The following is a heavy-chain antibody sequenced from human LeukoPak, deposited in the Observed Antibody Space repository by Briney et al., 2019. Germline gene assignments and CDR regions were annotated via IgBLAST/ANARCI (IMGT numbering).Heavy chain of an antibody. CDR1: GYSISSGYY. CDR3: AEYATGYYNAFDI. V-gene: IGHV4-38-2*02. Sequence: PSETLSLTCTVSGYSISSGYYWGWIRQRPGKGLEWIGSIYHSGSTYYNPSLKSRVTISVDTSKNQFSLKLSSVTAADTAVYYCAEYATGYYNAFDIWGQGTMVTVSS. D-gene: IGHD3-9*01. CDR2: IYHSGST. J-gene: IGHJ3*02.